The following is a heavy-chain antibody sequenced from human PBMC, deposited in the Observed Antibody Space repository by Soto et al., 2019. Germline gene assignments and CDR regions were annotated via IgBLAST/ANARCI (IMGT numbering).Heavy chain of an antibody. CDR2: INPNSGGT. D-gene: IGHD2-2*01. V-gene: IGHV1-2*04. CDR3: ARDPGRYCSSTSCYWGLNFYY. J-gene: IGHJ4*02. Sequence: VSSVKVSCKASGYTFTGYYMHWVRQAPGQGLEWMGWINPNSGGTNYAQKFQGWVTMTRDTSISTAYMELSRLRSDDTAVYYCARDPGRYCSSTSCYWGLNFYYWGQGTLVTVSS. CDR1: GYTFTGYY.